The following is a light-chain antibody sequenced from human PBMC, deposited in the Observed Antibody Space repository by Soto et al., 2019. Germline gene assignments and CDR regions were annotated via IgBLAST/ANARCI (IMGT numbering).Light chain of an antibody. CDR3: NSYTSTSTLL. Sequence: QSALTQPASVSGSPGQSITISCSGSSSDVGGYKYVSWYQLHPGKPPKLLIYEVSHRPSGVSNRFSGSKSGNTASLTISGLQAEDEADYYCNSYTSTSTLLFGGGTQLTVL. CDR2: EVS. J-gene: IGLJ3*02. V-gene: IGLV2-14*01. CDR1: SSDVGGYKY.